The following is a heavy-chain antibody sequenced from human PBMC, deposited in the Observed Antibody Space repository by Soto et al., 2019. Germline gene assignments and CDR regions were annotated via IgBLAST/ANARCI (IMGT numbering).Heavy chain of an antibody. D-gene: IGHD3-10*01. J-gene: IGHJ3*02. CDR1: GFTFSSYW. V-gene: IGHV3-7*05. Sequence: GSLRLSCAASGFTFSSYWMSWVRQAPGKGLEWVANIKQDGSEKYYVDSVKGRFTISRDNAKNSLYLQMNSLRAEDTAVFYCARSLYYYGSGSYYKDAFDIWGQGTMVTVSS. CDR3: ARSLYYYGSGSYYKDAFDI. CDR2: IKQDGSEK.